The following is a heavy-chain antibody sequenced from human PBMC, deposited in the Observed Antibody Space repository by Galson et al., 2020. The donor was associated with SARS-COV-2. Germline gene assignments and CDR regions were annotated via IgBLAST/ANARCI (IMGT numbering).Heavy chain of an antibody. Sequence: GGSLSLSSAASGFTFSTYWMHWVRQAPGKGLVWVSRIHRDGSTTTYADSVQGRFTISRDNAKNTLYLQMSSLRAEDAAVYYCARESAVQGGYYMDVWGKGTTVTVSS. CDR1: GFTFSTYW. J-gene: IGHJ6*03. D-gene: IGHD3-10*01. CDR3: ARESAVQGGYYMDV. CDR2: IHRDGSTT. V-gene: IGHV3-74*01.